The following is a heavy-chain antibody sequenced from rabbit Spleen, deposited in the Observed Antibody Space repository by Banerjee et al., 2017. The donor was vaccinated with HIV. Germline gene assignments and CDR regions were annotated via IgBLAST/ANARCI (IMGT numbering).Heavy chain of an antibody. CDR3: ARDWRYDDYNL. Sequence: QSLEESGGDLVQPGGSLTLSCKASGFDFTSDYMTWVRQAPGKGLEWIGLIYTAGGSTDYASWVNGRFTISSDNAQNTVFLQMTSLTASDTATYFGARDWRYDDYNLWGPGTLVTVS. J-gene: IGHJ4*01. D-gene: IGHD2-1*01. V-gene: IGHV1S7*01. CDR2: IYTAGGST. CDR1: GFDFTSDY.